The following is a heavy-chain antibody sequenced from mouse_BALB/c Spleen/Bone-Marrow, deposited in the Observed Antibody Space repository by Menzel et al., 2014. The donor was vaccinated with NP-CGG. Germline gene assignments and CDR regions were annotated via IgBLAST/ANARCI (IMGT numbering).Heavy chain of an antibody. Sequence: EVQLQQSGAELVKRGASVRLSCTISGINFKDTFMHWARQRPEQGPEWIGRIDPANGNVKIGPQFQAKAALAADTSSNTAYLQHSSLTSEDTAVYYCTRYGNNVNCSMDYWGQGTSGTGSS. D-gene: IGHD2-1*01. CDR3: TRYGNNVNCSMDY. CDR1: GINFKDTF. CDR2: IDPANGNV. V-gene: IGHV14-3*02. J-gene: IGHJ4*01.